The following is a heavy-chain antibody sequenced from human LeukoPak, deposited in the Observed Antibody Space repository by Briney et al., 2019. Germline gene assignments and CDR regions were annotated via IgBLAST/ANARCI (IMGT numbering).Heavy chain of an antibody. Sequence: GGSLRLSCAASGFTFSGYAMSWARQAPRKGLEWVSAVSGSGSTTYYADSVKGRFTISRDNSKNTLYLQMNSLRAEDTAVYYCAKDRRSAEPALSYFDYWGQGTLVTVSS. CDR3: AKDRRSAEPALSYFDY. J-gene: IGHJ4*02. CDR1: GFTFSGYA. V-gene: IGHV3-23*01. D-gene: IGHD6-13*01. CDR2: VSGSGSTT.